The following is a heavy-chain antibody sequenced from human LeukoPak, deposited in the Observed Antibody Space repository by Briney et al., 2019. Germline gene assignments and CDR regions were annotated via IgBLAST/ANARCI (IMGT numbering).Heavy chain of an antibody. V-gene: IGHV1-69*13. CDR3: ARTPSRLYDSSGYYYYFDY. J-gene: IGHJ4*02. CDR2: IIPIFGTA. CDR1: GGTFSSYA. D-gene: IGHD3-22*01. Sequence: SVKVSCKASGGTFSSYAISWVRQAPGQGLEWMGGIIPIFGTANYAQKFQGRVTITADESTSTAYMELSSLRSEDTAVYCCARTPSRLYDSSGYYYYFDYWGQGTLVTVSS.